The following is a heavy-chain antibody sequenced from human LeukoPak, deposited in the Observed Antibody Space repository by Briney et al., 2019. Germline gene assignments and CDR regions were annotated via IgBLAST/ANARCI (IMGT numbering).Heavy chain of an antibody. Sequence: PGGSLRLSCAASGFTFSSYSMKWVRQAPGKGLEWVSSISSSSSYIYYADSVKGRFTISRDNAKNSLYLQMNSLRAEDTAVYYCARGENNYGYYYFDYWGQGTLVTVSS. V-gene: IGHV3-21*01. CDR3: ARGENNYGYYYFDY. CDR2: ISSSSSYI. D-gene: IGHD5-18*01. CDR1: GFTFSSYS. J-gene: IGHJ4*02.